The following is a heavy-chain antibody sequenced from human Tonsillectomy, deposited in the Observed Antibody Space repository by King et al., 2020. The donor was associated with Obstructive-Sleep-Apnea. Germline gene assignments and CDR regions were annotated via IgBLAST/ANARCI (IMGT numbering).Heavy chain of an antibody. CDR3: ARADRDTAMGLFDS. Sequence: QLQESGPELVKPSETLSLTCTVSGGSINSNNYWGWIRQPPGKGLEWIENIYYSGSTYYNPSLKSRVTISVDTSKNQFSLKVSSVTAADTAVFYCARADRDTAMGLFDSWGQGTLVTVSS. CDR2: IYYSGST. CDR1: GGSINSNNY. D-gene: IGHD5-18*01. V-gene: IGHV4-39*07. J-gene: IGHJ4*02.